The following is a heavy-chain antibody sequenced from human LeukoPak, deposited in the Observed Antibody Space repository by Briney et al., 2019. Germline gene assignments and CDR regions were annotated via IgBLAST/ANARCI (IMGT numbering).Heavy chain of an antibody. CDR3: AGGQGWHFHL. CDR1: GFSLSSYS. J-gene: IGHJ2*01. V-gene: IGHV3-48*04. D-gene: IGHD2-15*01. CDR2: ISSTSSTI. Sequence: HPGGSLRLSCIASGFSLSSYSMNWVRQAPGKGLEWVSYISSTSSTIYFTDSVKGRFTISRDSTSLYLQMNSLRAEDTAVYYCAGGQGWHFHLWGRGTLITVSS.